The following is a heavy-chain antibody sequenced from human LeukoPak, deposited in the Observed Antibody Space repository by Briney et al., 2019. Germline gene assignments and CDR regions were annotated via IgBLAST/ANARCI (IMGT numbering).Heavy chain of an antibody. D-gene: IGHD6-13*01. V-gene: IGHV4-59*01. J-gene: IGHJ5*02. CDR2: IYYSGST. CDR3: ASTYSSSWYWFDP. CDR1: GGSISSYY. Sequence: SETLSLTCTVSGGSISSYYWSWIRQPPGKGLEWIGYIYYSGSTNYNPSLKSRVTISVDTSKNQFSLKLSSVTAADTAVHYCASTYSSSWYWFDPWGQGTLVTVSS.